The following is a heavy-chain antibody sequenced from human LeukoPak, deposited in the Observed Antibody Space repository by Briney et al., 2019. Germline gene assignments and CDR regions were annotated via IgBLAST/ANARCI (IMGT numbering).Heavy chain of an antibody. Sequence: SETLSLTCTVSGGSISSSTYYWGWIRQPPGKGLEWIGAIYYSGGTYYNPSLKSRATISADTSKNHFSLHLRTVTAADTAVYYCARHFDNGDYKKTFDIWGQGTMVTVSS. D-gene: IGHD4-17*01. J-gene: IGHJ3*02. CDR3: ARHFDNGDYKKTFDI. V-gene: IGHV4-39*01. CDR1: GGSISSSTYY. CDR2: IYYSGGT.